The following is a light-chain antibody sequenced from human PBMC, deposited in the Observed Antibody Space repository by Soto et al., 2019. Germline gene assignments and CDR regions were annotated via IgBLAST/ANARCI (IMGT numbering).Light chain of an antibody. CDR2: RTS. V-gene: IGKV3-20*01. CDR3: QQYDSSPRT. Sequence: EIVLTQSPGTLSLSPGERATLSCRASQSVSSSYLAWYQQKPGQAPRLLIYRTSNRATGIPDRFSGSGSGTDFTVTINRLEPEDFAVYWCQQYDSSPRTFGQGTKVEIK. CDR1: QSVSSSY. J-gene: IGKJ1*01.